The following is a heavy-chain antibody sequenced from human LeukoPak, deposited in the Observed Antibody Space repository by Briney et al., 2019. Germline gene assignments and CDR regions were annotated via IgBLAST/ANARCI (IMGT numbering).Heavy chain of an antibody. Sequence: GGSLRLSCAASGFTFRSYSMNWGRQAPGKGLECVSSIDSSDSYIYYADSVKGRFTISRDNAKNSLYLQMNSLRAEDTAVYYCTRGPGGYTYGCFDYCGQGTLVTVSS. CDR1: GFTFRSYS. D-gene: IGHD5-18*01. J-gene: IGHJ4*02. V-gene: IGHV3-21*01. CDR3: TRGPGGYTYGCFDY. CDR2: IDSSDSYI.